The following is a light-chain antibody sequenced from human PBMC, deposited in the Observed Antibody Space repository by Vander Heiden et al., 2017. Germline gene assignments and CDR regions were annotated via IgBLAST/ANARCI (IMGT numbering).Light chain of an antibody. Sequence: EIVLTQSPGTLSLSPGERATLSCRASQSVSSSYLAWYQQQPGQAPRLLIYDASSRATGIPYRFSGSGSGTDFTLTISRLEPEDFAVYYCQQYGSSPWTFGQGTKVEVK. CDR1: QSVSSSY. CDR3: QQYGSSPWT. J-gene: IGKJ1*01. CDR2: DAS. V-gene: IGKV3-20*01.